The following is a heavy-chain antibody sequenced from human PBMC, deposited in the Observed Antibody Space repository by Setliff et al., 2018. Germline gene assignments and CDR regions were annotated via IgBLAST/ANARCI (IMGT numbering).Heavy chain of an antibody. Sequence: SETLSLTCTVSGGSISSYYWSWIRQPAGKGLEWIANIYHSGNTYYNPSLKSRVTISVDTSKNQFSLKLSSVTAADTAVYYCASWGSGSYYPPHYWGQGTLVTVSS. CDR2: IYHSGNT. V-gene: IGHV4-59*12. D-gene: IGHD1-26*01. CDR3: ASWGSGSYYPPHY. CDR1: GGSISSYY. J-gene: IGHJ4*02.